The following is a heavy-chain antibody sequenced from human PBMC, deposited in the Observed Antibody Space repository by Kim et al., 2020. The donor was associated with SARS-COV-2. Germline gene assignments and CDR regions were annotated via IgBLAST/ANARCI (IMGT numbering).Heavy chain of an antibody. CDR3: ARDDHLLWFGELLFSPITDGMDV. D-gene: IGHD3-10*01. V-gene: IGHV3-48*02. Sequence: GGSLRLSCAASGFTFSSYSMNWVRQAPGKGLEWVSYISSSSSTIYYADSVKGRFTISRDNAKNSLYLQMNSLRDEDTAVYYCARDDHLLWFGELLFSPITDGMDVWGQGTTVTVSS. CDR1: GFTFSSYS. J-gene: IGHJ6*02. CDR2: ISSSSSTI.